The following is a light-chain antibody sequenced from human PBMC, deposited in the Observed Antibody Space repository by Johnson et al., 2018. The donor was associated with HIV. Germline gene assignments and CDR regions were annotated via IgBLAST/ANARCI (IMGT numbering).Light chain of an antibody. CDR3: GTWDSSLSAYV. Sequence: QSVLSQPPSVSAAPGQKVTISCSGSSSNVGSNYISWYRQLPGTAPKLLIYENNKRPSGIPDRFSGSKSGTSATLGITGLQTGAESDYYCGTWDSSLSAYVFGTGTKVTVL. V-gene: IGLV1-51*02. CDR1: SSNVGSNY. J-gene: IGLJ1*01. CDR2: ENN.